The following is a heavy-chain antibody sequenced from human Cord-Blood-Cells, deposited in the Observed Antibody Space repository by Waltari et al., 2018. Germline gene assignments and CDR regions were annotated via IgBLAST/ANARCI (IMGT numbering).Heavy chain of an antibody. CDR2: IIPILGIA. CDR3: ASRPYYYGSGSYYWFDP. D-gene: IGHD3-10*01. V-gene: IGHV1-69*10. J-gene: IGHJ5*02. Sequence: QVQLVQSGAEVKKPGSSVKVSCKASGGTFSSYAISRVRQAPGQGLEWMGGIIPILGIANYAQKFQGRVTITADKSTSTAYMELSSLRSEDTAVYYCASRPYYYGSGSYYWFDPWGQGTLVTVSS. CDR1: GGTFSSYA.